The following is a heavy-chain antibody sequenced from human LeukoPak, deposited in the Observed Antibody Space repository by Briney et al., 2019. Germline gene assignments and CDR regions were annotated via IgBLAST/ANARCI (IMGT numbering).Heavy chain of an antibody. Sequence: GASVKVSCKASGGTFSSYAISWVRQAPGQGLEWMGGIIPIFGTANYAQKFQGRVTITTDESTSTAYMELSSLRSEDTAVYYCASNSNSYLSRGATLEGYQLLLVPFDYWGQGTLVTVSS. J-gene: IGHJ4*02. D-gene: IGHD2-2*01. V-gene: IGHV1-69*05. CDR2: IIPIFGTA. CDR3: ASNSNSYLSRGATLEGYQLLLVPFDY. CDR1: GGTFSSYA.